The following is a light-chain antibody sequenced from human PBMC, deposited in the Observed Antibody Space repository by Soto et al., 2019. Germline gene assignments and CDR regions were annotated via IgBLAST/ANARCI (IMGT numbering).Light chain of an antibody. CDR3: QQRSNWPLVS. CDR1: QSVRSY. V-gene: IGKV3-11*01. J-gene: IGKJ3*01. CDR2: DTS. Sequence: EIVLTQSPATLSLCPGERATLSCRASQSVRSYLAWYQQKPGQPPRLLIYDTSNRATGIPDRFSGSGYGTDFSLTISSLGPADFGVYYCQQRSNWPLVSFGHGPIVDIK.